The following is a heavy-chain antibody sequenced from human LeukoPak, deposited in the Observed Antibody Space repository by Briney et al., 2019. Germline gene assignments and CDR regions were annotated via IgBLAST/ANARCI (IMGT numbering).Heavy chain of an antibody. CDR2: VKQDGTEK. CDR1: GFTFRDYW. Sequence: GGSLRLSCPASGFTFRDYWMTWGRQAPGKGLEWVANVKQDGTEKFYVDSVKGRFTISRDNGKNSLYLQMNSLRVEDTAIYYCARAGGTSWADYWGQGTLVTVSS. CDR3: ARAGGTSWADY. J-gene: IGHJ4*02. D-gene: IGHD6-13*01. V-gene: IGHV3-7*02.